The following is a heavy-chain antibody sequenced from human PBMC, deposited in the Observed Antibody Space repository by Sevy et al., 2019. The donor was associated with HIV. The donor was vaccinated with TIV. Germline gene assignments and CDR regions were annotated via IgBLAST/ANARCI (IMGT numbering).Heavy chain of an antibody. V-gene: IGHV3-30*02. CDR1: GFTFSRYG. J-gene: IGHJ3*01. CDR3: AKGLGMVQGALLSDDV. D-gene: IGHD3-10*01. Sequence: GGSLRLSCAASGFTFSRYGMHWVSQAPGKGLESVAFIRYDGSTKYYAESVKGRFIISRDNSKDTLYLQMNSLRGDDTSLYYCAKGLGMVQGALLSDDVWGQGTMVTVSS. CDR2: IRYDGSTK.